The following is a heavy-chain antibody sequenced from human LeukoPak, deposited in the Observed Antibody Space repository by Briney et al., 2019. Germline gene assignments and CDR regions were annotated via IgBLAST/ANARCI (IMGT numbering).Heavy chain of an antibody. Sequence: LGESLKISCKGSGYRFTNYWIGWVRQMPGKGLEWMGIIYPGDSDTRYSPSFQGQDTISADKSISTAYLQWSSLKASDTAMYYCARSSSDFDYWGQGTLVTVSS. CDR2: IYPGDSDT. V-gene: IGHV5-51*01. D-gene: IGHD6-6*01. CDR3: ARSSSDFDY. J-gene: IGHJ4*02. CDR1: GYRFTNYW.